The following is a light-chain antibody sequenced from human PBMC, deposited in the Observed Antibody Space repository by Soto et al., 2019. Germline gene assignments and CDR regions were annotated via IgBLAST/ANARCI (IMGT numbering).Light chain of an antibody. CDR3: HQRLGSPDP. CDR1: QSSSNY. CDR2: DAS. V-gene: IGKV1-39*01. Sequence: DIQMTQSPSSLSASVGDRVTITCRASQSSSNYLNWYQQKPGQAPHLLIYDASSLQSGVPSRFSGSGSGTDFTLTITSLQPADFATYCCHQRLGSPDPFCPGTKVDFK. J-gene: IGKJ3*01.